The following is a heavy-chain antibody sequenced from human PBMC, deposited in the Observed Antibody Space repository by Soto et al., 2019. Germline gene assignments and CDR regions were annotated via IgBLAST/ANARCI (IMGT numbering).Heavy chain of an antibody. J-gene: IGHJ6*02. V-gene: IGHV1-18*01. CDR3: ARDLGYSSGLYYYGMDV. D-gene: IGHD6-19*01. CDR1: GYTFTSYD. Sequence: ASVKVSCKASGYTFTSYDISWVRQAPGQGLEWMGWISAYNGNTNYAQKLQGRVTMTTDTSTSTAYMELRSLRSDDTAVYYCARDLGYSSGLYYYGMDVWGQGTTVTVSS. CDR2: ISAYNGNT.